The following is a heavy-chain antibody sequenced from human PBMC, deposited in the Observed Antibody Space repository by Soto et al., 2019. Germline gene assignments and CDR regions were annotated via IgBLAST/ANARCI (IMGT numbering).Heavy chain of an antibody. CDR3: ARVGRLDSSGWYLGY. Sequence: EVQLVESGGGLVKPGGSLRLSCAASGFTFSSYSMNWVRQAPGKGLEWVSSISSSSSYIYYADSVKGRYTISRDNAKNSLYLQMNSLRAEDTAVYYCARVGRLDSSGWYLGYWGQGTLVTVSS. CDR2: ISSSSSYI. CDR1: GFTFSSYS. J-gene: IGHJ4*02. D-gene: IGHD6-19*01. V-gene: IGHV3-21*01.